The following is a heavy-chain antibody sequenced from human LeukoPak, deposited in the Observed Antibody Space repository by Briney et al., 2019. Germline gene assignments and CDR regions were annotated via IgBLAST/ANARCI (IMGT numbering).Heavy chain of an antibody. CDR3: ARAADVVATGVLNWFDP. J-gene: IGHJ5*02. CDR2: INPSSGGP. CDR1: GYTFTGYY. D-gene: IGHD5-12*01. V-gene: IGHV1-2*02. Sequence: ASVKVSCKASGYTFTGYYMHWVRQTPGQGREGIGWINPSSGGPNYAQKFQGRVTMSSHTCISTAYMELSRVRSDDTAVYYCARAADVVATGVLNWFDPWGQGTVVTVSS.